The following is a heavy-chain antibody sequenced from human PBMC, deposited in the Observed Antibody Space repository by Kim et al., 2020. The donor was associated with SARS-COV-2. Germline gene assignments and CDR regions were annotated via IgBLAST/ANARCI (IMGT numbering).Heavy chain of an antibody. Sequence: ASVKVSCKASGYIFSTYGFSCVRQAPGQGLEWLGWISARDGNTKYAQKVQGRVTMTTDTSTNTAYMELWSLRSDDTAMYYCARGAYGDVSFDYWGQGTLV. CDR3: ARGAYGDVSFDY. J-gene: IGHJ4*02. V-gene: IGHV1-18*04. CDR1: GYIFSTYG. D-gene: IGHD4-17*01. CDR2: ISARDGNT.